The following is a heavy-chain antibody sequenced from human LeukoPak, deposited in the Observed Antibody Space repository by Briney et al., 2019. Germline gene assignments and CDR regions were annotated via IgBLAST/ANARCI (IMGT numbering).Heavy chain of an antibody. CDR3: ARDFNWNDVYYGMDV. CDR1: GYTFTSYA. V-gene: IGHV7-4-1*02. Sequence: GASVKVSCTASGYTFTSYAMNWVRQAPGQGLEWMGWINTNTGNPTYAQGFTGRFVFSLDTSVSTAYLQISSLKAEDTAVYYCARDFNWNDVYYGMDVWGQGTTVTVSS. J-gene: IGHJ6*02. D-gene: IGHD1-20*01. CDR2: INTNTGNP.